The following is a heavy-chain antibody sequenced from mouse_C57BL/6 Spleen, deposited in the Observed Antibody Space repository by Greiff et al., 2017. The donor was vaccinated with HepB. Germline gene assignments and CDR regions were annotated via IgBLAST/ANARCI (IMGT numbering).Heavy chain of an antibody. Sequence: EVKLVESGGDLVKPGGSLKLSCAASGFTFSSYGMSWVRQTPDKRLEWVATISSGGSYTYYPDSVKGRFTISRDNAKNTLYLQMSSLKSEDTAMYYCASLYDGYFFAYWGQGTLVTVSA. J-gene: IGHJ3*01. CDR1: GFTFSSYG. CDR2: ISSGGSYT. V-gene: IGHV5-6*01. CDR3: ASLYDGYFFAY. D-gene: IGHD2-3*01.